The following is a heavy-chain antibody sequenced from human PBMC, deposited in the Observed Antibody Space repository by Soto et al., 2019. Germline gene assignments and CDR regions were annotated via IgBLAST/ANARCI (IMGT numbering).Heavy chain of an antibody. D-gene: IGHD2-2*01. J-gene: IGHJ4*02. V-gene: IGHV1-18*01. CDR3: ARSGQPAGY. CDR2: ISAYNGNT. CDR1: GYTFTSYD. Sequence: QVQLVQSGAEVKKPGASVKVSCKASGYTFTSYDISWVRQAPGQGLEWMGWISAYNGNTNYAQKLQGRVTMTTDTSTTTADMELRRPRSDDTDVYYCARSGQPAGYWGQGTLVTVSS.